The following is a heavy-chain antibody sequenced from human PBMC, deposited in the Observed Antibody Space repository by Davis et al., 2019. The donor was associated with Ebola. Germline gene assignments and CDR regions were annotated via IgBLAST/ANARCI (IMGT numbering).Heavy chain of an antibody. Sequence: SETLSLTCTVSGGSISSYYWSWIRQPPGKGLEWIGYIYYSGSTNYNPSLKSRVTISVDTSKNQFSLKLSSVTAADTAVYYCARLGWVRIAVAGPDYGDYGLDYWGQGTLVTVSS. V-gene: IGHV4-59*01. CDR1: GGSISSYY. CDR3: ARLGWVRIAVAGPDYGDYGLDY. D-gene: IGHD4-17*01. CDR2: IYYSGST. J-gene: IGHJ4*02.